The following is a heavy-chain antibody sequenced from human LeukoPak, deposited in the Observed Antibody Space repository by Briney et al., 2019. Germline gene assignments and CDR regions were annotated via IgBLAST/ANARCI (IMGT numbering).Heavy chain of an antibody. J-gene: IGHJ4*02. Sequence: PGGSLRLSCGVSGFSVSSYWMSWVRQAPGKGLEWVASIKQDGSDRYYVDSVKGRFTIARDDAKNSLDLQMNSLRAEDTAVYYCVRYCTIGICSRRNFDYWGQGTLVTVSS. V-gene: IGHV3-7*01. CDR1: GFSVSSYW. CDR3: VRYCTIGICSRRNFDY. CDR2: IKQDGSDR. D-gene: IGHD2-8*01.